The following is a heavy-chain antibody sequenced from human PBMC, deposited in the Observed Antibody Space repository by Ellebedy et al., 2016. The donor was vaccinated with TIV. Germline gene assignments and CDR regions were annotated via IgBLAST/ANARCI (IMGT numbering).Heavy chain of an antibody. Sequence: PGGSLRLSCAAPGFSVSHNFMTWVRQAPGKGMEWVSLFYSGGSTSYADSVKGRFTISRDNSRNTLYLQMNSLRAEDTAVYYCARKTDTTGTGDYWGQGTLVTVSS. CDR2: FYSGGST. CDR1: GFSVSHNF. CDR3: ARKTDTTGTGDY. V-gene: IGHV3-53*01. D-gene: IGHD1-1*01. J-gene: IGHJ4*02.